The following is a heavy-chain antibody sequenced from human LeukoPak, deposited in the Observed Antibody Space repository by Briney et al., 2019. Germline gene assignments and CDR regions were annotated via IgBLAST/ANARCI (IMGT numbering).Heavy chain of an antibody. CDR3: AKAVPYYYDSSGYLLY. D-gene: IGHD3-22*01. V-gene: IGHV3-7*01. CDR2: IKQDGSEK. CDR1: GFTFSKYW. J-gene: IGHJ4*02. Sequence: GGSLRLSCAVSGFTFSKYWMSWVRQAPGKGLEWVADIKQDGSEKYYVDSVKGRFTISRDNAKNSLYLQMNSLTAEDTAVYYCAKAVPYYYDSSGYLLYWGQGTLVTVSS.